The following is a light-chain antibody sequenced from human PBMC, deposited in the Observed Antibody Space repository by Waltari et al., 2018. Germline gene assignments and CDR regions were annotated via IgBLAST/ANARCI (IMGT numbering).Light chain of an antibody. CDR3: LLYYGGAPV. Sequence: QTVVTQETSLTVSPGGTVTLTCASSTGSVTSGFSPNWFQQKPGQAPRALIYDTSNKPSWTPARFSGSLLGGKAALTLSGVRSDDEADYYCLLYYGGAPVFGGGTKLTVL. CDR1: TGSVTSGFS. J-gene: IGLJ2*01. V-gene: IGLV7-43*01. CDR2: DTS.